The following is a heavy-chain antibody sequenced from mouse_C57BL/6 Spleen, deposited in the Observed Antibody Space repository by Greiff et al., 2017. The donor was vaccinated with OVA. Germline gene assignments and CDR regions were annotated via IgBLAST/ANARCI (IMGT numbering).Heavy chain of an antibody. Sequence: VQLQQPGAELVMPGASVKLSCKASGYTFTSYWMHWVQQRPGQGLDWIGEIDPSDSYTNYNQKFKGKSTLTVDKSSSTAYMQRSSLTSADSAVYYCARRGSNYAMDYWGKGTSVTVSS. V-gene: IGHV1-69*01. J-gene: IGHJ4*01. CDR2: IDPSDSYT. D-gene: IGHD4-1*01. CDR1: GYTFTSYW. CDR3: ARRGSNYAMDY.